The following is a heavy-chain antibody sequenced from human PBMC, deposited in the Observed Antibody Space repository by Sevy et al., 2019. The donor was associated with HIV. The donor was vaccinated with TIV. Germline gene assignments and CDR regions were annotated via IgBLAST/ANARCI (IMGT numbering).Heavy chain of an antibody. D-gene: IGHD7-27*01. CDR3: AKYAGDFPHFDY. V-gene: IGHV3-23*01. J-gene: IGHJ4*02. CDR2: ISDTGTST. Sequence: GGSLRLSCAASGFTFSSYWMHWVRQAPGKGLVWVSSISDTGTSTYYADSVEGRFTISRDNSKKTLYLQMNSLRAEDTALYYCAKYAGDFPHFDYWGQGTLVTVSS. CDR1: GFTFSSYW.